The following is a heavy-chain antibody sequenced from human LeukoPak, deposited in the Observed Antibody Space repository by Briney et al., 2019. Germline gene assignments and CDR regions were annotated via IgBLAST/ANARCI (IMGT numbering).Heavy chain of an antibody. CDR2: ISGSGGST. J-gene: IGHJ5*02. CDR1: GFTFSSYV. CDR3: ARLHQPITIFSSGGWFDP. V-gene: IGHV3-23*01. D-gene: IGHD3-9*01. Sequence: GGSLRLSCAASGFTFSSYVMSWVRQAPGKGLEWVSAISGSGGSTYYADSVKGRFTISRDNAKNSLYLQMNSLRAEDTAVYYCARLHQPITIFSSGGWFDPWGQGTLVTVSS.